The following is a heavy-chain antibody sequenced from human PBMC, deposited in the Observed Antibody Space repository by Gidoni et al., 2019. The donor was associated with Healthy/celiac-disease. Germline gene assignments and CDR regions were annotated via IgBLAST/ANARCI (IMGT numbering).Heavy chain of an antibody. CDR1: GYTFTSYG. V-gene: IGHV1-18*01. Sequence: QVQLVQSGAEVKKPGASVKVSCKASGYTFTSYGISWVRQAPGQGLEWMGWISAYNGNTNYAQKLQGRVTMTTDTSTSTAYMELRSLRSDDTAVYYCARLTYQLLYYYYYYYMDVWGKGTTVTVSS. J-gene: IGHJ6*03. CDR3: ARLTYQLLYYYYYYYMDV. CDR2: ISAYNGNT. D-gene: IGHD2-2*02.